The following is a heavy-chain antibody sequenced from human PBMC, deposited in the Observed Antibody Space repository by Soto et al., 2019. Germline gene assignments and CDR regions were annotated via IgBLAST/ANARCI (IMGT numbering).Heavy chain of an antibody. CDR2: IWYDGSNK. CDR1: GFTFSSYG. D-gene: IGHD3-16*01. Sequence: QVQLVESGGGVVQPGRSLRLSCAASGFTFSSYGMHWVRQAPGKGLEWVAVIWYDGSNKYYADSVKGRFTISRDNSKNTLYLQMNSLRAEDTAVYYCARSETTFGGVSDYWGQGTLVTVSS. CDR3: ARSETTFGGVSDY. V-gene: IGHV3-33*01. J-gene: IGHJ4*02.